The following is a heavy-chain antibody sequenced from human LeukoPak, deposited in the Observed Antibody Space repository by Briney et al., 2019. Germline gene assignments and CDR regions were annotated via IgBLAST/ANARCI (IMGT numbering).Heavy chain of an antibody. CDR2: IWSDGSSQ. J-gene: IGHJ4*02. CDR1: GFTFSNYF. V-gene: IGHV3-33*01. CDR3: ASGVPAAIY. D-gene: IGHD2-2*01. Sequence: GGSLRLSCVASGFTFSNYFMHWVRQAPGRGLDWVALIWSDGSSQYYADSVKGRFTISRDNSKNTLYLQMNSLRAEDTAVYYCASGVPAAIYWSQGTLVTVSS.